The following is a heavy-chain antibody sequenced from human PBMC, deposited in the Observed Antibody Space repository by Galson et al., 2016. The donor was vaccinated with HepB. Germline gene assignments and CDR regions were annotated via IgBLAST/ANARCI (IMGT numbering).Heavy chain of an antibody. CDR1: GFTFSGYA. D-gene: IGHD6-19*01. J-gene: IGHJ3*02. V-gene: IGHV3-30*03. CDR3: ARMRYSSGWLDGFDI. CDR2: ISYDGSNK. Sequence: LRLSCAASGFTFSGYAMHWVRQAPGKGLEWVAVISYDGSNKYYADSVKGRFTISRDNSKNTLYLQMNSLRAEDTAVYYCARMRYSSGWLDGFDIWGQGTMVTVSS.